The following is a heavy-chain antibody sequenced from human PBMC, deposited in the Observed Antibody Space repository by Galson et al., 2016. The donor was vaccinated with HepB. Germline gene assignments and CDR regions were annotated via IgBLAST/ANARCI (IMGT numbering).Heavy chain of an antibody. J-gene: IGHJ3*02. CDR3: ARDIRKISLFFRGHSHASDI. D-gene: IGHD3-16*01. CDR2: INTDGRST. CDR1: GFTFSNYW. Sequence: LRLSCAASGFTFSNYWMHWVRQAPGKGLVWVSSINTDGRSTSYADSVKGRFTISRDNAKNTLYLQMNSLRAEDTAVYYCARDIRKISLFFRGHSHASDIWGQGTMVTVSS. V-gene: IGHV3-74*01.